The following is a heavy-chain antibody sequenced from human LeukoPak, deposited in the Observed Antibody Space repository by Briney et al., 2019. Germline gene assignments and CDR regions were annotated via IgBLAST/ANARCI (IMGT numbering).Heavy chain of an antibody. CDR2: IYTGGGT. CDR1: GFIVSDNY. V-gene: IGHV3-53*01. D-gene: IGHD3-16*01. CDR3: ARAPGGDYYYYYGMDV. J-gene: IGHJ6*02. Sequence: GGSLRLSCAASGFIVSDNYMSWVSQAPGKGLEWVSVIYTGGGTYYADSVRGRFTISRDNSKNTLYLQMNSLRAEDTAVYYCARAPGGDYYYYYGMDVWGQGTTVTVSS.